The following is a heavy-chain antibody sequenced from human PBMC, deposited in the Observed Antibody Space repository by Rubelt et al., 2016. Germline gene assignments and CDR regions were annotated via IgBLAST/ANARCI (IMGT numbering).Heavy chain of an antibody. CDR3: ARERAAAVYYYGMDV. V-gene: IGHV4-39*07. CDR1: GGSISSSTYY. J-gene: IGHJ6*02. Sequence: QLQLQESGPGLVKPSETLSLTCTVSGGSISSSTYYWGWIRQPPGKGLEWIGSIYYSGSTYYNPSLRSGVTISVDTSKSHFSLKLTSVTAADTAVYYCARERAAAVYYYGMDVWGQGTTVTVSS. CDR2: IYYSGST. D-gene: IGHD6-13*01.